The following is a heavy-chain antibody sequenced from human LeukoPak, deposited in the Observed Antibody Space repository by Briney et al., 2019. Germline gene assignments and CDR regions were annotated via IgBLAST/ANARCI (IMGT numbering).Heavy chain of an antibody. CDR3: AATLGATDAFDI. CDR1: GFTFSSYA. V-gene: IGHV3-23*01. D-gene: IGHD1-26*01. J-gene: IGHJ3*02. Sequence: GGSLRLSCAASGFTFSSYAMSWVRQAPGKGLEWVSAISGSGGSTYYADSVKGRFTISRDNSKNTLYLQMNSLRAEDTAVYYCAATLGATDAFDIWGQGTMVTVSS. CDR2: ISGSGGST.